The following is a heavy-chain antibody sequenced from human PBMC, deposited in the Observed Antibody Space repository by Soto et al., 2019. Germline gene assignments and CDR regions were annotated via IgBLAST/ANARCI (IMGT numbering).Heavy chain of an antibody. CDR1: GGSISSGGYY. CDR2: IYYSGST. V-gene: IGHV4-31*03. J-gene: IGHJ4*02. D-gene: IGHD3-22*01. Sequence: SETLSLTCTVSGGSISSGGYYWSWIRQHPGKGLEWIGYIYYSGSTYYNPSLKSRVTISVDTSKNQFSLKLSSVTAADTAVYYCARGTLYYDSSGYYFGELDYWGQGTLVTVSS. CDR3: ARGTLYYDSSGYYFGELDY.